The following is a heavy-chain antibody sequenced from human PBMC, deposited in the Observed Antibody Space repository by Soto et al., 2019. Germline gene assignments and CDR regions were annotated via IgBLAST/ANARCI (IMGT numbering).Heavy chain of an antibody. CDR2: IYYSGST. Sequence: QLQLQESGPGLVKPSETLSLTCTVSGGSISSSSYYWGWIRQPPGQGLEWVGSIYYSGSTYYNPSLKPRVTISVDTSKTQFSLKQSSAAAADTAVDYCARHGGYIVVVPAATQQGGFVPWGQRTLVTVSS. J-gene: IGHJ5*02. V-gene: IGHV4-39*01. CDR3: ARHGGYIVVVPAATQQGGFVP. CDR1: GGSISSSSYY. D-gene: IGHD2-2*01.